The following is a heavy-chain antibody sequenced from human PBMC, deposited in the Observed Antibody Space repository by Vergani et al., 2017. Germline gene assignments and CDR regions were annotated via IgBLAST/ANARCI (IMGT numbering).Heavy chain of an antibody. CDR2: IYTSGST. V-gene: IGHV4-61*02. CDR1: GGSISSGSYY. J-gene: IGHJ3*02. D-gene: IGHD2-2*01. Sequence: QVQLQESGSGLVKPSQTLSLTCTVSGGSISSGSYYWNWIRQPAGKGLEWIGRIYTSGSTNYNPSLKSRVTMSVDTSKNQFSLKLSSVTAADTAVYYCASSYQVLSEGYAFDIWGQGTMVTVSS. CDR3: ASSYQVLSEGYAFDI.